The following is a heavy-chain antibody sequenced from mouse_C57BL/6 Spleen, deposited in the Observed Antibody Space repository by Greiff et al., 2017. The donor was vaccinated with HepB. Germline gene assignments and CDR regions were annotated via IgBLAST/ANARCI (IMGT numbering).Heavy chain of an antibody. CDR1: GFTFSSYA. J-gene: IGHJ2*01. CDR2: ISDGGSYT. CDR3: ARDEDGYPFDY. Sequence: EVMLVESGGGLAKPGGSLKLSCAASGFTFSSYAMSWVRQTPEKRLEWVATISDGGSYTYYPDNVKGRFTISRDNAKNNLYLQMSHLKSEDTAMYYCARDEDGYPFDYWGQGTTLTVSS. V-gene: IGHV5-4*01. D-gene: IGHD2-3*01.